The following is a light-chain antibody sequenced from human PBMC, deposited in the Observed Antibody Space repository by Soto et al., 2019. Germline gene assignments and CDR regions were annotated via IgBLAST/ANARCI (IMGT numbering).Light chain of an antibody. CDR3: SSFAGANIWV. CDR1: TSDVGGYEY. Sequence: QSALTQPTSASGSPGQSVTISCTGSTSDVGGYEYVSWYQQHPGKAPKLMIFEVNKRPSGVPNRFSGSKSGNTASLTVSGLQSEDEASYYCSSFAGANIWVFGGGTKLTVL. V-gene: IGLV2-8*01. J-gene: IGLJ3*02. CDR2: EVN.